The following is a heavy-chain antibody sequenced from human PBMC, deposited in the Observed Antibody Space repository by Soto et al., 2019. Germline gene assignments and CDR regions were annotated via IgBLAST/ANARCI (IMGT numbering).Heavy chain of an antibody. V-gene: IGHV4-30-2*01. CDR3: ARDRRYFDSNWFDP. D-gene: IGHD3-9*01. J-gene: IGHJ5*02. CDR1: GGSISSGGYS. CDR2: IYHSVST. Sequence: SETLSLTCAVSGGSISSGGYSWSWIRPPPGKGLEWIGYIYHSVSTYYNPSLKSRVTISVDRSKNQFSLKLSSVAAADTAVYYCARDRRYFDSNWFDPWGQGTLVTVSS.